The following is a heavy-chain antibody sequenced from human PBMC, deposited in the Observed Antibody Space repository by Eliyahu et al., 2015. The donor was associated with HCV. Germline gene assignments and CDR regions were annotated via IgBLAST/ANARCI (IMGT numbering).Heavy chain of an antibody. CDR1: GFTXSNYV. CDR2: ISSNGDNT. J-gene: IGHJ5*02. Sequence: EVQLVESGGGLVQPGGSXRLSCSASGFTXSNYVLHWVRQAXGKGLEYVSAISSNGDNTYYADSVKGRFTISRDNSKNTLYLQMSSLRAEDTAVYYCVKSPRYCSSSSCYPWGQGTLVTVSS. D-gene: IGHD2-2*01. CDR3: VKSPRYCSSSSCYP. V-gene: IGHV3-64D*06.